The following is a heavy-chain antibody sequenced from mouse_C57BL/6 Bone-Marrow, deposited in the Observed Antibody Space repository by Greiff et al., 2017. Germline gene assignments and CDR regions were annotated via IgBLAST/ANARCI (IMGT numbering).Heavy chain of an antibody. CDR1: GYTFTSYW. J-gene: IGHJ2*01. CDR3: ARSGNYYGSSFY. V-gene: IGHV1-50*01. D-gene: IGHD1-1*01. CDR2: IDPSDSYT. Sequence: QVQLQQPGAELVKPGASVKLSCKASGYTFTSYWMQWVKQRPGQGLEWIGEIDPSDSYTNYNQKFKGKATLTVDTSSSTAYMQLSSLTSEDSAVYYCARSGNYYGSSFYWGQGTTLTVSS.